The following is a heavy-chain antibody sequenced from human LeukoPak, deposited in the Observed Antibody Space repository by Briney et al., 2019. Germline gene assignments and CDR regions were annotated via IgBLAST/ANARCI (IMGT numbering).Heavy chain of an antibody. CDR2: ISYDGSNK. CDR3: AKDGKIWIPAMVNEIDY. Sequence: PGGSLRLSCAASGFTFSSYGMHWVRQAPGKGLEWVAVISYDGSNKYYADSVKGRFTISRDNSKNTLYLQMNSLRAEDTAVYYCAKDGKIWIPAMVNEIDYWGQGTLVTVSS. J-gene: IGHJ4*02. D-gene: IGHD5-18*01. CDR1: GFTFSSYG. V-gene: IGHV3-30*18.